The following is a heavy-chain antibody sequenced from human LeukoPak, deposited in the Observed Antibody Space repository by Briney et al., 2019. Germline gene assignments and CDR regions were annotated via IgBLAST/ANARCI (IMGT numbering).Heavy chain of an antibody. D-gene: IGHD3-10*01. V-gene: IGHV4-30-2*01. J-gene: IGHJ4*02. CDR1: GGSISSGGYS. Sequence: SQTLSLTCAVSGGSISSGGYSWSWIRQPPGKGLEWIGYIYHTGSTYYNPSLKSRVTISVDRSKNQFSLKLSSVTAADTAVYYCARTNSYYSGSGNSHSDYWGQGTLVTVSS. CDR3: ARTNSYYSGSGNSHSDY. CDR2: IYHTGST.